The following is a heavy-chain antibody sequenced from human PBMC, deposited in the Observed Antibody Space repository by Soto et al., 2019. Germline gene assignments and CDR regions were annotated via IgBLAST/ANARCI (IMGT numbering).Heavy chain of an antibody. CDR3: ARWQYCSGGSCYSIDY. CDR1: GYTFTSYG. D-gene: IGHD2-15*01. V-gene: IGHV1-18*01. J-gene: IGHJ4*02. CDR2: ISAYNGNT. Sequence: ASVKVSCKASGYTFTSYGISWVRQAPGQGLEWMGWISAYNGNTNYAQKLQGRVTMTTDTSTSTAYMELRSLRSDDTAVYYCARWQYCSGGSCYSIDYWGQGTLVTVSS.